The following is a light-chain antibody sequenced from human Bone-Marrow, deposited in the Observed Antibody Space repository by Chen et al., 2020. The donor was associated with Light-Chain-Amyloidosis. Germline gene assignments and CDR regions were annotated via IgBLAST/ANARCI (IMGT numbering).Light chain of an antibody. CDR1: NIGSTS. Sequence: SYVLTQPFSVSVAPGQTATIACGGNNIGSTSVHWYQQTPGQAPLLVVYDDIDRPSGIPERLSGSNSGNTATLTISRVEAGDEADYYCQVWDRSSDRPVFGGGTKLTVL. CDR3: QVWDRSSDRPV. J-gene: IGLJ3*02. V-gene: IGLV3-21*02. CDR2: DDI.